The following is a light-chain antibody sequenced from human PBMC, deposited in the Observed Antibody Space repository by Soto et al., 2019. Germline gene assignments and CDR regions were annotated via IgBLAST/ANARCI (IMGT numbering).Light chain of an antibody. CDR2: DVS. CDR3: ASYTTSSNYV. CDR1: SSDVGAYNY. Sequence: ALTQPASVSGSPGQSITISCTGSSSDVGAYNYVSWYQQHPDKAPKLMIYDVSNRPSGVSNRFSGSKSGNTASLTISGIQAEDEADYYCASYTTSSNYVFGTGTKVTVL. J-gene: IGLJ1*01. V-gene: IGLV2-14*01.